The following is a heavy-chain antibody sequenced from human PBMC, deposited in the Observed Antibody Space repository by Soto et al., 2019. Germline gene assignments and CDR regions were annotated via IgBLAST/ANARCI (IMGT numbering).Heavy chain of an antibody. CDR2: IWYDGSNK. CDR1: GFTFSSYG. V-gene: IGHV3-33*01. Sequence: GGSLRLSCAASGFTFSSYGMHWVRQAPGKGLEWVAVIWYDGSNKYYADSVKGRFTISRDNSKNTLYLQMNSLRAEDTAVYYCARDPQGSGSYLLRYYYYYYMDVWGKGTTVTVSS. CDR3: ARDPQGSGSYLLRYYYYYYMDV. D-gene: IGHD3-10*01. J-gene: IGHJ6*03.